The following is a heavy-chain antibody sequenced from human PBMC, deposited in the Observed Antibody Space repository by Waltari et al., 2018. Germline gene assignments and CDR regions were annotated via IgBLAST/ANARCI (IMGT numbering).Heavy chain of an antibody. CDR1: GGTFSSYT. D-gene: IGHD3-22*01. J-gene: IGHJ4*02. V-gene: IGHV1-69*02. CDR3: ARSYYYDSSGYYRFDY. CDR2: ISPILGIA. Sequence: QVQLVQSGAEVKKPGSSVKVSCKASGGTFSSYTISWVRQAPGQGLEWMVRISPILGIANYAQKFQGRVTITADKSTSTAYMELSSLRSEDTAVYYCARSYYYDSSGYYRFDYWGQGTLVTVSS.